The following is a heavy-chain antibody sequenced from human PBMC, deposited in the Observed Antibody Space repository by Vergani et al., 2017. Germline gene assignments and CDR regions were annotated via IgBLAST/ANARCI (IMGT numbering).Heavy chain of an antibody. Sequence: QLQLQESGSGLVKPSQTLSLTCAVSGGSISSGGYSWSWIRQPPGKGLEWIGYIYHSGSTYYNPSLKSRVTISVDRSKNQFSLKLSSVTAADTAVYYCARGSRYCSGSSCYFDAFDIWGQGTMVTVSS. CDR3: ARGSRYCSGSSCYFDAFDI. CDR2: IYHSGST. D-gene: IGHD2-15*01. J-gene: IGHJ3*02. V-gene: IGHV4-30-2*01. CDR1: GGSISSGGYS.